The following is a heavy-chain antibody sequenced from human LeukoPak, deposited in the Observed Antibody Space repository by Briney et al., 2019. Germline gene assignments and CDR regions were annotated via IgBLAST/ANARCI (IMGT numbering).Heavy chain of an antibody. D-gene: IGHD1-26*01. CDR3: ARHTTSGSYTDS. J-gene: IGHJ5*01. CDR1: GGSISSSSYY. Sequence: SETLSLTCTVSGGSISSSSYYWGWIRQPPGKGLEWIGSIYYSGSTYYNPSLKSRVTISVDTSKNQFSLKLSSVTAADTAVYYCARHTTSGSYTDSWGQGTLVTVSS. CDR2: IYYSGST. V-gene: IGHV4-39*01.